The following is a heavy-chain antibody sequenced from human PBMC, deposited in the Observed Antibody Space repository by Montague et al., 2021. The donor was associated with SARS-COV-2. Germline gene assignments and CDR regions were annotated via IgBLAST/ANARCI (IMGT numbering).Heavy chain of an antibody. CDR3: ARDRPSVVGASYFDY. CDR2: IKQDGSEK. Sequence: SLRLSCAASGFTLSSYWMSWVRQSPGKGLEWVANIKQDGSEKYFVDSVKGRFTISRDNAKDSLCLQMNSLRAEDTAVYFCARDRPSVVGASYFDYWGQGTLVTVSS. J-gene: IGHJ4*02. CDR1: GFTLSSYW. V-gene: IGHV3-7*01. D-gene: IGHD1-26*01.